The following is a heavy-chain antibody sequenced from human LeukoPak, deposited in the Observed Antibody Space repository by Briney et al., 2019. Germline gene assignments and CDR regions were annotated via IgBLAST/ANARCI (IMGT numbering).Heavy chain of an antibody. V-gene: IGHV4-59*08. CDR3: ASQVYDSRGYYFDY. CDR2: IRYSGSA. D-gene: IGHD3-22*01. Sequence: PSETLSLTCTVSGDSISSYYWSWIRQPPGKGLEWIGYIRYSGSANYNPSLRSRVTISIDTSKNQFSLKLSRVTMTVTAMDHCASQVYDSRGYYFDYWGQGTLVTVSS. CDR1: GDSISSYY. J-gene: IGHJ4*02.